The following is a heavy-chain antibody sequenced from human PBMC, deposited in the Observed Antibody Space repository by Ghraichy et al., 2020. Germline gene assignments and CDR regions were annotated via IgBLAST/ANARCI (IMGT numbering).Heavy chain of an antibody. V-gene: IGHV3-30-3*01. CDR1: GFTFSSYA. D-gene: IGHD1-1*01. J-gene: IGHJ3*02. CDR3: ARDGGRRDTLFVFDI. CDR2: ISYDGSNK. Sequence: GGSLRLSCAASGFTFSSYAMHWVRQAPGKGLEWVAVISYDGSNKYYADSVKGRFTISRDNSKNTLYLQMNSLRAEDTAVYYCARDGGRRDTLFVFDIWGQGTMVTVSS.